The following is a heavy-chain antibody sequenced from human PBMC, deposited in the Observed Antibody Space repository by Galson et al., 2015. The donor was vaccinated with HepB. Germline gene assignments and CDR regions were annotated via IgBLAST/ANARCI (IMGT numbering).Heavy chain of an antibody. CDR1: GFTFSNAW. CDR2: IKSKTDGGTT. Sequence: SLRLSCAASGFTFSNAWMNWVRQAPGKGLEWVGRIKSKTDGGTTDYAAPVKGRFTISRDDSKNTLYLQMNSLKTEDTAVYYCTTVMGNKAARPWGAGTWYYMDVWGKGTTVTVSS. J-gene: IGHJ6*03. CDR3: TTVMGNKAARPWGAGTWYYMDV. D-gene: IGHD6-6*01. V-gene: IGHV3-15*07.